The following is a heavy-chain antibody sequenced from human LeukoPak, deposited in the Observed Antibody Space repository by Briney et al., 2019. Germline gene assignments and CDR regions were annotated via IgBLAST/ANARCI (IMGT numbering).Heavy chain of an antibody. J-gene: IGHJ4*02. CDR2: IKSKTDGGTT. D-gene: IGHD3-10*01. CDR3: TTDEYYYGSGSYFDY. CDR1: GFTFSNAW. Sequence: GGSLRLSCAASGFTFSNAWMSWVRQAPGKGLEWVGRIKSKTDGGTTDYAAPVKGRLTISRDDSKNTLYLQMNSLKTEDTAVYYCTTDEYYYGSGSYFDYWGQGTLVTVSS. V-gene: IGHV3-15*01.